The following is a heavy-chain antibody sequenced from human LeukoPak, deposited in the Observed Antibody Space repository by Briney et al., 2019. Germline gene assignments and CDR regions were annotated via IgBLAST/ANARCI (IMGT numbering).Heavy chain of an antibody. CDR1: GFTFSSYA. V-gene: IGHV3-23*01. CDR3: AKGGPNYYGSGSEIDQ. D-gene: IGHD3-10*01. Sequence: GGSLRLSCAASGFTFSSYAMNWVRQAPGKGLEWVSGISGTGATTYYADSVKGRFTISKDNSKNTLYLQINSLRVEDTAVYFCAKGGPNYYGSGSEIDQWGQGTLVTVSS. J-gene: IGHJ4*02. CDR2: ISGTGATT.